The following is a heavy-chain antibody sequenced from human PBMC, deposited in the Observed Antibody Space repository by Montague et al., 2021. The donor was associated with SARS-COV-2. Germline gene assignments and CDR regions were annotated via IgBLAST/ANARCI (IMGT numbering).Heavy chain of an antibody. CDR3: AKDSSGWYVDYFDY. J-gene: IGHJ4*02. CDR1: GFTFSSYA. D-gene: IGHD6-19*01. V-gene: IGHV3-23*03. Sequence: FRSLSWAASGFTFSSYAMSWVRQAPGKGLEWVSVIYSGGSSTYYADSVKGRFTISRDNSKNTLYLQMNSLRAEDTAVYYCAKDSSGWYVDYFDYWGQGTLVTVSS. CDR2: IYSGGSST.